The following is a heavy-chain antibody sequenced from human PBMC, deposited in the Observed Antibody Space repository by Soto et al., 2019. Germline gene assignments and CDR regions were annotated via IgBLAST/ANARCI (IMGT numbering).Heavy chain of an antibody. V-gene: IGHV1-8*01. J-gene: IGHJ4*02. CDR3: ARGLGSSWYALDY. Sequence: ASVKVSCKASGYTFTSYDINWVRQATGQGLEWMGWISAYNGNTNYAQKLQGRVTMTRNTSISTAYMELSSLRSEDTAVYYCARGLGSSWYALDYWGQGTLVTVSS. CDR1: GYTFTSYD. D-gene: IGHD6-13*01. CDR2: ISAYNGNT.